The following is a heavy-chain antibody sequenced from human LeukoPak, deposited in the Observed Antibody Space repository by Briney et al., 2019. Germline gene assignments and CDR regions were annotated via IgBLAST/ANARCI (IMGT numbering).Heavy chain of an antibody. CDR3: ARDSTVTTFRGCVDP. J-gene: IGHJ5*02. CDR2: IVVGSGNT. D-gene: IGHD4-17*01. CDR1: GFTFTSSA. Sequence: GTSVKVSCKASGFTFTSSAMQWVRQARGQRLEWIGWIVVGSGNTNYAQKFQGRVTVTRDTSTSTVYMELSSLRSEDTAVYYCARDSTVTTFRGCVDPWGQGTLVTVSS. V-gene: IGHV1-58*02.